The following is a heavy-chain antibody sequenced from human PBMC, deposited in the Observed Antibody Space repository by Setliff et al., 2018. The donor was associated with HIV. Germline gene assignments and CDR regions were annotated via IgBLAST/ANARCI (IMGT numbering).Heavy chain of an antibody. CDR3: AKAPLTIVATGGEDC. Sequence: GESLRLSCAASGFPFSNYAMSWVRQAPGKGLEWVSAISSGGGTYYADFVKGRSTISRDNSKNTLYLQMNSLRAEDTAVYYCAKAPLTIVATGGEDCWGQGTLVTLSS. J-gene: IGHJ4*02. CDR1: GFPFSNYA. CDR2: ISSGGGT. D-gene: IGHD6-13*01. V-gene: IGHV3-23*01.